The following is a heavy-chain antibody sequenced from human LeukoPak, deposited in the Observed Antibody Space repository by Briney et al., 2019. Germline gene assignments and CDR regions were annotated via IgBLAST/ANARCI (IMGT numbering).Heavy chain of an antibody. CDR3: ARDSLSITIFGVARGWSDP. D-gene: IGHD3-3*01. V-gene: IGHV4-59*12. CDR2: IYYSGST. J-gene: IGHJ5*02. CDR1: GGSISSYY. Sequence: PSETLSLTCTVSGGSISSYYWSWIRQPPGKGLEWIGYIYYSGSTNYNPSLKSRVTISVDTSKNQFSLKLSSVTAADTAVYYCARDSLSITIFGVARGWSDPWGQGTLVTVSS.